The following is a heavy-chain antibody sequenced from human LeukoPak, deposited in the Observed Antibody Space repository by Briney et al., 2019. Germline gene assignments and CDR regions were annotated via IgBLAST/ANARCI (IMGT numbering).Heavy chain of an antibody. CDR1: GFTFSNYM. J-gene: IGHJ4*02. CDR2: IKSDGITI. V-gene: IGHV3-74*01. Sequence: GGSLRLSCAASGFTFSNYMMHWVRQAPGKGLVWVSRIKSDGITITYVDSVKGRFTISRDNAKNTLYLQMNSLRAEDTAVYYCAKAPPYKKYFDYWGQGTLVTVSS. D-gene: IGHD1-1*01. CDR3: AKAPPYKKYFDY.